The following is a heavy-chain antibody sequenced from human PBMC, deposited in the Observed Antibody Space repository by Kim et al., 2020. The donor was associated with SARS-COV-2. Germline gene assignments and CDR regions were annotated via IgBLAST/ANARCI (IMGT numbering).Heavy chain of an antibody. CDR1: GYTLTELS. D-gene: IGHD6-13*01. CDR2: FDPEDGET. Sequence: ASVKVSCKVSGYTLTELSMHWVRQAPGKGLEWMGGFDPEDGETIYAQKFQGRVTMTEDTSTDTAYMELSSLRSEDTAVYYCATDAPEGQQLVRWNFDLWGRGTLVTVSS. J-gene: IGHJ2*01. V-gene: IGHV1-24*01. CDR3: ATDAPEGQQLVRWNFDL.